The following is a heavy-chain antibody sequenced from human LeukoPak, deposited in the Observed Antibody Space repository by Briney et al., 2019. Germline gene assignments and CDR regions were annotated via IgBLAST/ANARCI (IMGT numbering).Heavy chain of an antibody. Sequence: SETLSLTCAVSGYSLSSGYYWGWIRQAQGKRLEWVGGIYLSGHTYYNPSLKSRPTISVDPSKKHFSLKLSSVTAADTAVYYCARGDFWSGYYPPSWFDPWGQGTLVTVSS. D-gene: IGHD3-3*01. CDR1: GYSLSSGYY. CDR3: ARGDFWSGYYPPSWFDP. J-gene: IGHJ5*02. CDR2: IYLSGHT. V-gene: IGHV4-38-2*01.